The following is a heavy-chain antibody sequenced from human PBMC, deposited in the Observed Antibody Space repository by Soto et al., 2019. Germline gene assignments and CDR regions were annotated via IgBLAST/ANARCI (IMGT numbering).Heavy chain of an antibody. CDR1: GGSISSGVYY. V-gene: IGHV4-31*03. Sequence: SETLSLTCTVSGGSISSGVYYWSWIRQHPGKGLEWIGYIYYSGSTYYNPSLKSRVTISVDTSKNQFSLKLNSVTAADTAVYYCARTAGGIAAAVNWFDPWGQGTLVTVS. CDR3: ARTAGGIAAAVNWFDP. D-gene: IGHD6-13*01. J-gene: IGHJ5*02. CDR2: IYYSGST.